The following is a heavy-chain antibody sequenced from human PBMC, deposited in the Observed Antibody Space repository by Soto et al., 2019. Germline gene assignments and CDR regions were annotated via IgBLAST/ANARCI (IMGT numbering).Heavy chain of an antibody. J-gene: IGHJ4*02. CDR2: INHSGST. Sequence: QVQLQQWGAGLLKPSETLSLTCAVYGGSFSGYYWSWIRQPPGKGLEWIGEINHSGSTNYNPSLKSRVTISVDTSKNQFSLKLSSVTAADTAVYYCARAPMSRIARGLSHWGQGTLVTVSS. CDR1: GGSFSGYY. D-gene: IGHD6-13*01. V-gene: IGHV4-34*01. CDR3: ARAPMSRIARGLSH.